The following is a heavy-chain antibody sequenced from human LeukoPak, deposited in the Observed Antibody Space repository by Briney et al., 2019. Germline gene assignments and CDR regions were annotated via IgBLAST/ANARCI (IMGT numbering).Heavy chain of an antibody. J-gene: IGHJ3*02. Sequence: PGGSLRLSCVASGFTFSSYGMHWVRQAPGKGLEWVAVISYDGSNKYYADSVKGRFTISRDNSKNTLYLQMNSLRAEDTAVYYCAKTLRELSGGAFDIWGQGTMVTVSS. D-gene: IGHD1-26*01. CDR1: GFTFSSYG. CDR2: ISYDGSNK. CDR3: AKTLRELSGGAFDI. V-gene: IGHV3-30*18.